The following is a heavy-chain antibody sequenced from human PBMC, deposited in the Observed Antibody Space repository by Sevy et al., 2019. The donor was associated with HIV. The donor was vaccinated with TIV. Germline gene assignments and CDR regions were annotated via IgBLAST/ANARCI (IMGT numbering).Heavy chain of an antibody. Sequence: GGSLRLSCAVSGLTVSSNYMSWVRQAPGKGLEWVSLIYSGGATYYADSVNGRFTISGDDSKNTLYLQMDSLRAEDTAVYYCARDSGWYGIQRWGQGTLVTVSS. CDR1: GLTVSSNY. CDR3: ARDSGWYGIQR. D-gene: IGHD6-19*01. J-gene: IGHJ1*01. CDR2: IYSGGAT. V-gene: IGHV3-53*01.